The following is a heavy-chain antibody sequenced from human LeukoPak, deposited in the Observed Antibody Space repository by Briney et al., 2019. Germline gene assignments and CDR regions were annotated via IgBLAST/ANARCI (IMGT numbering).Heavy chain of an antibody. CDR2: IKQDGSEK. V-gene: IGHV3-7*01. D-gene: IGHD1-26*01. CDR1: GFTFGDYA. Sequence: GGSLRLSCTASGFTFGDYAMSWVRQAPGKGLEWVANIKQDGSEKHYVDSVKGRFTISRDNAKNSLYLQMNSLRAEDTAVYYCARDKVVGPTNLDYWGQGTLVTVSS. CDR3: ARDKVVGPTNLDY. J-gene: IGHJ4*02.